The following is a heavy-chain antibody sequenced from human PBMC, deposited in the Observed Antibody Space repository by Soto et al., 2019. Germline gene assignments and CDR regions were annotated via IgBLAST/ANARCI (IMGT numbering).Heavy chain of an antibody. CDR1: GYSFGDYL. V-gene: IGHV5-10-1*01. Sequence: PGESLKISCQGSGYSFGDYLITWVRQKPGKGLDYMGKINPSDSNTNYSPSFQGHVTISADKSISTAYLQWSSLETSDTAMYYCARLGHDYSNSGMDVWGQGTRVTVSS. CDR3: ARLGHDYSNSGMDV. J-gene: IGHJ6*02. D-gene: IGHD4-4*01. CDR2: INPSDSNT.